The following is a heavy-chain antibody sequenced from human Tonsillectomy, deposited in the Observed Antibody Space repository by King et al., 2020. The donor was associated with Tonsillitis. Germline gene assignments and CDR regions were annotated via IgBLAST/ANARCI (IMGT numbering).Heavy chain of an antibody. Sequence: VQLVESGGGLVQPGGSLILSCVVSGITVSSSYMTWVRQAPGKGLEWGSVIYNDGRTYYADSVKGRFTISRDNSTNTLYLQMNSLRAEDTALYYCARVSGFYRRAPFDYWGQGTLVTVSS. CDR2: IYNDGRT. D-gene: IGHD3-3*01. CDR3: ARVSGFYRRAPFDY. CDR1: GITVSSSY. V-gene: IGHV3-66*01. J-gene: IGHJ4*02.